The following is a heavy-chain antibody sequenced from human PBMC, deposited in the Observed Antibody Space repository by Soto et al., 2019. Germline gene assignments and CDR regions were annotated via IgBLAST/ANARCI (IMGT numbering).Heavy chain of an antibody. CDR1: GYTFTSYG. V-gene: IGHV1-18*01. D-gene: IGHD2-15*01. CDR2: ISAYNGNT. Sequence: ASVKVSCKASGYTFTSYGISWVRHAPGQGLEWMGWISAYNGNTNYAQKLQGRVTMTTDTSTSTAYMELRSLRSDDTAVYYCAGEGGGGVFFPGYCSGGSCYSQGYMDVWGKGTTVTVSS. J-gene: IGHJ6*03. CDR3: AGEGGGGVFFPGYCSGGSCYSQGYMDV.